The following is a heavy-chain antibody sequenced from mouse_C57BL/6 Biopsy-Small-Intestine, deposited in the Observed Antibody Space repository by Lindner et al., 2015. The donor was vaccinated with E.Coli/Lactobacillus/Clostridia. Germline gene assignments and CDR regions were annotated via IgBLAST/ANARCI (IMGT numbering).Heavy chain of an antibody. Sequence: VQLQESGTELVKPGASVRLSCKASGYTFTSFWMHWVKQRPGQGLEWIGNVNPNNGDANYSENFKTKATLTVDKSSSTAYMQLSSLTSEDSAVYYCARTVYYFDYWGQGTTLTVSS. V-gene: IGHV1-53*01. CDR3: ARTVYYFDY. CDR2: VNPNNGDA. CDR1: GYTFTSFW. J-gene: IGHJ2*01.